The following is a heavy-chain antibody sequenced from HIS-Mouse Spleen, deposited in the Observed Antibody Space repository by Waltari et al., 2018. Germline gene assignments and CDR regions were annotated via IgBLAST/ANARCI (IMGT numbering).Heavy chain of an antibody. V-gene: IGHV4-39*01. J-gene: IGHJ4*02. D-gene: IGHD4-17*01. CDR3: AYGDYFDY. Sequence: QLQLQESGPGLVKPSETLSLTCTVPGGPISSSSDYWGWIRQPPGKGLEWIGSIYYSGSTYYNPSLKSRVTISVDTSKNQFSLKLSSVTAADTAVYYCAYGDYFDYWGQGTLVTVSS. CDR1: GGPISSSSDY. CDR2: IYYSGST.